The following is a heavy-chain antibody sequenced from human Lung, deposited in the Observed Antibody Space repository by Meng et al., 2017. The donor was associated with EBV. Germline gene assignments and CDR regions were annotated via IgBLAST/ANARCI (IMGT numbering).Heavy chain of an antibody. J-gene: IGHJ4*02. V-gene: IGHV1-3*01. CDR3: ARTGCSSSSCYDY. CDR2: INAGNGNT. Sequence: QVQLVQSAAEVKKPGASVKVSCKASGYSFTTYAMHWVRQAPGQRLEWMGWINAGNGNTKYSEKFQSRVTITRDTAASTAYMELSSLRSEDTAVYYCARTGCSSSSCYDYWGQGTLVTVSS. D-gene: IGHD2-2*01. CDR1: GYSFTTYA.